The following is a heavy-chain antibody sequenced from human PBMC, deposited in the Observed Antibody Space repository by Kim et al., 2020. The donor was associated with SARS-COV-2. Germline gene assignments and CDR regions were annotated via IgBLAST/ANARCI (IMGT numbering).Heavy chain of an antibody. CDR1: GGSFSGYY. D-gene: IGHD3-10*01. Sequence: SETLSLTCAVYGGSFSGYYWSWIRQPPGKGLEWIGEINHSGSTNYNPSLKSRVTISVDTSKNQFSLKLSSVTAADTAVYYCARVPRITMVRGVIRGMDV. V-gene: IGHV4-34*01. CDR2: INHSGST. J-gene: IGHJ6*01. CDR3: ARVPRITMVRGVIRGMDV.